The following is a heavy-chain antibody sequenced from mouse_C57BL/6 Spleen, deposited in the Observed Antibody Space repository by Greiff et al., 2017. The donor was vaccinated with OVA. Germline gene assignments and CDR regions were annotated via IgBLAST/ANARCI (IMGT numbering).Heavy chain of an antibody. Sequence: EVQLQQSGPELVKPGASVKISCKASGYTFTDYYMNWVKQSHGKSLEWIGDINPNNGGTSYNQKFKGKATLTVDKSSSTAYMELRSLTSEDSAVYYCARETTVVDAYWGQGTLVTVSA. CDR2: INPNNGGT. D-gene: IGHD1-1*01. J-gene: IGHJ3*01. CDR1: GYTFTDYY. CDR3: ARETTVVDAY. V-gene: IGHV1-26*01.